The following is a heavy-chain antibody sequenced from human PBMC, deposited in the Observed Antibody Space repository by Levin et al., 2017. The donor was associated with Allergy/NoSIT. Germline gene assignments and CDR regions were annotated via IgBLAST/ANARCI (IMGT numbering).Heavy chain of an antibody. V-gene: IGHV4-31*03. Sequence: ASETLSLTCTVSGGSISSGGYYWSWIRQHPGTGLEWIGYIYYSGSTYYNPSLKSRVTISVDTSKNQFSLKLSSVTAADTAVYYCARASDYGEMVDYWGQGTLVTVSS. CDR2: IYYSGST. CDR1: GGSISSGGYY. CDR3: ARASDYGEMVDY. D-gene: IGHD4-17*01. J-gene: IGHJ4*02.